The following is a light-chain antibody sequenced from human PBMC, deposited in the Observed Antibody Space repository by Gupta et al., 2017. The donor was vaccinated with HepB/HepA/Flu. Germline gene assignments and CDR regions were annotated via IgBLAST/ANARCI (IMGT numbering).Light chain of an antibody. V-gene: IGKV2-30*02. CDR3: MQAIHWPWT. Sequence: DGDMTQSPVSLPVTLGQPASISCRSSQSLVHRDGNTYLNWFQQRPGQSPRRLIHRVSNRDSGVPDRFSGSGSGTDFTLRISRVDAEDVGVYYCMQAIHWPWTFGQGTKVEI. CDR1: QSLVHRDGNTY. CDR2: RVS. J-gene: IGKJ1*01.